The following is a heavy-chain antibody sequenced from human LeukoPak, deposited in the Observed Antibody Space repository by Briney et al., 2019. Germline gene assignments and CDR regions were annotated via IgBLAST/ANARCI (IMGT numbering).Heavy chain of an antibody. D-gene: IGHD3-10*01. V-gene: IGHV3-23*01. CDR3: AKASRITMVRGAYFDY. J-gene: IGHJ4*02. Sequence: GSLRLSCAASGFTFSSYSMNWVRQAPGKGLEWVSAISGSGGSTYYADSVKGRFTISRDNSKNTLYLQMNSLRAEDTAVYYCAKASRITMVRGAYFDYWGQGTLVTVSS. CDR2: ISGSGGST. CDR1: GFTFSSYS.